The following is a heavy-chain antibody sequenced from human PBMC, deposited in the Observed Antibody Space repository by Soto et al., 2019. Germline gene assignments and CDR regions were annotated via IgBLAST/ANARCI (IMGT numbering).Heavy chain of an antibody. CDR1: GGSFSGYY. D-gene: IGHD6-13*01. V-gene: IGHV4-34*01. Sequence: PSETLSLTCAVYGGSFSGYYWSWIRQPPGKGLEWIGEINHSGSTNYNPSLKSRVTISVDTSKNQFSLKLSSVTAADTAVYYCARVKAAAGRDYWGQGTLVTVSS. J-gene: IGHJ4*02. CDR2: INHSGST. CDR3: ARVKAAAGRDY.